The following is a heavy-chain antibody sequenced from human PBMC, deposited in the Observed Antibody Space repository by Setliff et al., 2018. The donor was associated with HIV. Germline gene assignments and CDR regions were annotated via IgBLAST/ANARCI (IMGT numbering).Heavy chain of an antibody. J-gene: IGHJ1*01. D-gene: IGHD2-15*01. CDR1: GGSFSGYY. CDR2: INHSGIT. CDR3: ARVVVVAATPEYFQH. V-gene: IGHV4-34*01. Sequence: SETLSLTCAVYGGSFSGYYWTWIRQSPGKGLEWIGEINHSGITNYKPSLKSRVSISVDTSKNQFSLKLSSVTAADTAVYYCARVVVVAATPEYFQHWGQGTLVTVSS.